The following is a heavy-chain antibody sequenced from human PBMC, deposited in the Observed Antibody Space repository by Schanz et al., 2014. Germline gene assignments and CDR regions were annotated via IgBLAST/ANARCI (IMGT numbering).Heavy chain of an antibody. CDR3: ARDPSGSYGWFDP. J-gene: IGHJ5*02. CDR1: GYMYTSHF. Sequence: QVQLVQSGAEVEKPGASVTVSCKASGYMYTSHFLHWVRQAPGQGFEWIGLINPIDGSTTYPLRFHGRITMTRDTSTTTFYMDLSSLGSEDTAVYYCARDPSGSYGWFDPWGQGTLVTVSS. V-gene: IGHV1-46*01. D-gene: IGHD1-26*01. CDR2: INPIDGST.